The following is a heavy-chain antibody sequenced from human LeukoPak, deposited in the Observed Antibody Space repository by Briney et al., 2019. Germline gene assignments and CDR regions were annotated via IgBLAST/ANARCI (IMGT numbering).Heavy chain of an antibody. Sequence: ASVKVCCKASGYTFTSYGISWVRQAPGQGLEWMGWISAYNGNTNYAQKLQGRVTMTTDTSTSTAYMELRSLRSDDTAVYYCARDPGLRGGSLGNFDYWGQGTLVTVSS. CDR3: ARDPGLRGGSLGNFDY. CDR1: GYTFTSYG. CDR2: ISAYNGNT. J-gene: IGHJ4*02. D-gene: IGHD1-26*01. V-gene: IGHV1-18*01.